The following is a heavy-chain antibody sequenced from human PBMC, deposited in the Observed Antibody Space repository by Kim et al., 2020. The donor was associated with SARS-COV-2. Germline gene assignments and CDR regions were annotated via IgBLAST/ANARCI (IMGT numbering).Heavy chain of an antibody. CDR3: ARELISWGTSFHPYLDY. Sequence: GGSLRLSCAASGFTFGNYYMHWVRQAPGKGLEWVSGIYWSGGTKYNADVVNRRTIFSDNSKNNSLLQLMNSLTADATALYFEARELISWGTSFHPYLDY. J-gene: IGHJ4*01. V-gene: IGHV3-9*01. CDR2: IYWSGGTK. CDR1: GFTFGNYY. D-gene: IGHD3-16*01.